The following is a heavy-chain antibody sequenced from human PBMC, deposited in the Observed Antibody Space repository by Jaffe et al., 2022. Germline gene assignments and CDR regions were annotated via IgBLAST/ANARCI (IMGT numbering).Heavy chain of an antibody. D-gene: IGHD1-1*01. V-gene: IGHV3-13*01. J-gene: IGHJ6*03. Sequence: EVQLVESGGGLVQPGGSLRLSCAASGFTFSSYDMHWVRQATGKGLEWVSAIGTAGDTYYPGSVKGRFTISRENAKNSLYLQMNSLRAGDTAVYYCARAGGRYSDYYYYYYMDVWGKGTTVTVSS. CDR3: ARAGGRYSDYYYYYYMDV. CDR2: IGTAGDT. CDR1: GFTFSSYD.